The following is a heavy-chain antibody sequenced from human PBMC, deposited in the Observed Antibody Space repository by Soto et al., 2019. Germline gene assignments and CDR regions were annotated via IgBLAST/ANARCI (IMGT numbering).Heavy chain of an antibody. CDR1: GFTFSNYG. V-gene: IGHV3-33*01. CDR3: ASALETGDY. CDR2: IWSDGSNK. J-gene: IGHJ4*02. Sequence: QVQLVESGGGVVQPGRSLRLSCVASGFTFSNYGMHWVRQAPGKGPERVAVIWSDGSNKDYADSVKGRFTISRDNSRNTLYLQMNSLRAEDTAVYYCASALETGDYWGQGTLVTVSS. D-gene: IGHD3-10*01.